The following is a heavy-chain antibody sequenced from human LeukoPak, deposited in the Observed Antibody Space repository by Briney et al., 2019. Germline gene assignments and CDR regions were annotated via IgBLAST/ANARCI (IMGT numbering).Heavy chain of an antibody. CDR1: GFTFTSYE. CDR3: ARTTSFDY. V-gene: IGHV3-48*03. CDR2: ITISGSTI. D-gene: IGHD1-1*01. J-gene: IGHJ4*02. Sequence: GGSPRLSYAASGFTFTSYEMNWVRQAPGEGREWVSYITISGSTIYYADSVKRRFNISRDNAKNSLYLQMNSLRAEDTAVYYCARTTSFDYWGQGTLVTVSS.